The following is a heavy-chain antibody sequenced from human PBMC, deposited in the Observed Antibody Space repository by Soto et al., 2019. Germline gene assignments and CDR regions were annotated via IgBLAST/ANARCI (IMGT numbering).Heavy chain of an antibody. CDR1: GGSFSDNY. V-gene: IGHV4-34*01. CDR2: INHSGST. D-gene: IGHD3-3*01. CDR3: AREGVGDFWSGYYRYYYMGV. J-gene: IGHJ6*03. Sequence: TSETLSLTCAVYGGSFSDNYWSWIRQPPGKGLEWIGEINHSGSTNYNPSLKSRVTISVDTSKSQFSLKLSSVTAADTAVYYCAREGVGDFWSGYYRYYYMGVWGKGTTVTVSS.